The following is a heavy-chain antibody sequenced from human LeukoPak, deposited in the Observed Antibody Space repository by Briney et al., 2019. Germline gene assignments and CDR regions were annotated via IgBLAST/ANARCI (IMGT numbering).Heavy chain of an antibody. D-gene: IGHD1-26*01. CDR1: GGSVSTYY. CDR2: IYYSGIT. CDR3: ARHAVYSGDYSFWFDP. J-gene: IGHJ5*02. V-gene: IGHV4-59*08. Sequence: PSETLSLTCTVSGGSVSTYYWSWIRPPAGKGLEWIAYIYYSGITNYNPSLKSRVSISVDTSKNLFSLSLSSVTAADTAVYYCARHAVYSGDYSFWFDPWGLGTLVTVSS.